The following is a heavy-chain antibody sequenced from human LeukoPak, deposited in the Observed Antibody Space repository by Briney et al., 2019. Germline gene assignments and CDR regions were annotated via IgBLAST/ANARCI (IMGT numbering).Heavy chain of an antibody. CDR1: GYTFTIYY. J-gene: IGHJ3*02. V-gene: IGHV1-46*01. CDR3: ARASSRRARTAFDI. CDR2: INPSGGST. D-gene: IGHD3-10*01. Sequence: AAVKVSCKASGYTFTIYYMRRVCQGPGQGLGWVGIINPSGGSTSYAQKFQGRVTMTSDTSTSTVYMELSSLRSEDTAVYYCARASSRRARTAFDIWGQGTMVTVSS.